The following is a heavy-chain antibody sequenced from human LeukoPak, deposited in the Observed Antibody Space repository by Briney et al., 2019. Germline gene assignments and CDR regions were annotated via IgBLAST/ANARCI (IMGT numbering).Heavy chain of an antibody. CDR3: EGAVAGTNFDY. D-gene: IGHD6-19*01. CDR1: GFTFSIYT. V-gene: IGHV3-15*07. J-gene: IGHJ4*02. Sequence: GGSLRLSCAASGFTFSIYTMNWVRQAPGKGLEWVGRIKSKTDGGTTDYAAPVKGRFTISRDNSKNTLYLQMNSLRAEDTAVYYCEGAVAGTNFDYWGQGTLVTVSS. CDR2: IKSKTDGGTT.